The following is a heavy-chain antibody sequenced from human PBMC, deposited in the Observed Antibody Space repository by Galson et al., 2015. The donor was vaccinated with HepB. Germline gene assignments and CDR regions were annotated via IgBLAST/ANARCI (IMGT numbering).Heavy chain of an antibody. V-gene: IGHV1-69*06. CDR3: ARARAEAAMAAYDY. Sequence: CKASGGTFSSYAISWVRQAPGQGLEWMGGIIPIFGTANYAQKFQGRVTITADKSTSTAYMELSSLRSEDTAVYYCARARAEAAMAAYDYWGQGTLVTVSS. CDR2: IIPIFGTA. CDR1: GGTFSSYA. D-gene: IGHD5-18*01. J-gene: IGHJ4*02.